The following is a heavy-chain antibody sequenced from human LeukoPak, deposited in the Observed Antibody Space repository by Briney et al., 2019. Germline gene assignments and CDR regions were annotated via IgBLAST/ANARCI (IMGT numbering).Heavy chain of an antibody. Sequence: GGSLRLSCVASGFLFSNYEMNWVRQAPGKGLEWVAYVSSSGFITYNDYPVKGRFTISRDNANSPLYLQMNTLRADYTAIYYCARDRGSYYNFDQWGQGTLVTVSS. D-gene: IGHD3-10*01. V-gene: IGHV3-48*03. CDR3: ARDRGSYYNFDQ. CDR2: VSSSGFIT. J-gene: IGHJ4*02. CDR1: GFLFSNYE.